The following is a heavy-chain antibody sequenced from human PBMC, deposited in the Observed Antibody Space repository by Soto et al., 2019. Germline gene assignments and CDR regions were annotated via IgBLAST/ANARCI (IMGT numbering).Heavy chain of an antibody. Sequence: SVKVSCKASGGTFSSYAISWVRQAPGQGLEWMGGIIPIFGTANYAQKFQGRVTITADESTSTAYMELSSLRSEDTAVYYCGYYDFWSGSDRKKRYGMDVWGQGTTVTVSS. D-gene: IGHD3-3*01. J-gene: IGHJ6*02. CDR3: GYYDFWSGSDRKKRYGMDV. CDR2: IIPIFGTA. CDR1: GGTFSSYA. V-gene: IGHV1-69*13.